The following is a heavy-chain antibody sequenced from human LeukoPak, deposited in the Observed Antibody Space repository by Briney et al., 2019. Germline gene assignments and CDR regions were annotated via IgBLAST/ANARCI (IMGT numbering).Heavy chain of an antibody. D-gene: IGHD3-10*01. CDR3: ATLRSRRYFDY. CDR1: GASISSGSYY. J-gene: IGHJ4*02. Sequence: SETLSLTCTVSGASISSGSYYWSWIRQPAGKGLEWIGRVYTSGSTNYNPSLKSRVNISLDTPKNQFSLKLISVTAADTAVYFCATLRSRRYFDYWGQGTLVTVSS. CDR2: VYTSGST. V-gene: IGHV4-61*02.